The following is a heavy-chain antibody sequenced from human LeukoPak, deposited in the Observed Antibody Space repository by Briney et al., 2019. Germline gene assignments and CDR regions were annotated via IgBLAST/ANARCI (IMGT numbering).Heavy chain of an antibody. Sequence: GGSLRLSCAASGFTFSSYEMNWVRQAPGKGLEWVSYISSSGSTIYYADSVKGRFTISRDNAKNSLYLQMNSLRAEDTAVYYCARDWFTRLRELSPDRAFDYWGQGTLVTVSS. V-gene: IGHV3-48*03. D-gene: IGHD3-16*02. CDR3: ARDWFTRLRELSPDRAFDY. J-gene: IGHJ4*02. CDR1: GFTFSSYE. CDR2: ISSSGSTI.